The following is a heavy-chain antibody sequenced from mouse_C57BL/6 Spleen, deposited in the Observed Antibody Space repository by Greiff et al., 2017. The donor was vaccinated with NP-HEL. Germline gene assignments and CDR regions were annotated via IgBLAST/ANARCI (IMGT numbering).Heavy chain of an antibody. Sequence: EVQLQESGPGLVKPSQSLSLTCSVTGYSITSGYYWNWIRQFPGNKLEWMGYISYDGSNNYNPSLKNRISITRDPSKNQFFLKLNSVTTEDTATYYCARDGDYDSKAWFAYWGQGTLVTVSA. CDR1: GYSITSGYY. J-gene: IGHJ3*01. CDR3: ARDGDYDSKAWFAY. D-gene: IGHD2-4*01. CDR2: ISYDGSN. V-gene: IGHV3-6*01.